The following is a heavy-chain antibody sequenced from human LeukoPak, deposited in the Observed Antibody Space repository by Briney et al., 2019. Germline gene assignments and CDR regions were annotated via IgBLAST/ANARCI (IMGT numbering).Heavy chain of an antibody. D-gene: IGHD2-15*01. CDR1: GFTFCNYW. J-gene: IGHJ4*02. V-gene: IGHV3-74*03. Sequence: GGSLRLSCAASGFTFCNYWMHWVRQAPGKGLVWVSFTNNEGTIKEYAGSVKGRFTISRDNAKNTLYLEMNSLSAEDTAVYYCARGSGGFDYWGQGSLVTVSS. CDR2: TNNEGTIK. CDR3: ARGSGGFDY.